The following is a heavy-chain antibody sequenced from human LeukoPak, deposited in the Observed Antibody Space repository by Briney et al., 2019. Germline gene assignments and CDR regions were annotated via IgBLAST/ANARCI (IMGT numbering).Heavy chain of an antibody. CDR1: GFTFSNYA. CDR3: AKVYSSSWYDAYFDY. Sequence: GGSLRLSCAASGFTFSNYAMSWVRQAPGKGLEWVSAISGSGISTYYADSVKGRFTISRDHSKNTLDLQMNSLRVEDTAVYYCAKVYSSSWYDAYFDYWGQGTLVTVSS. J-gene: IGHJ4*02. D-gene: IGHD6-13*01. CDR2: ISGSGIST. V-gene: IGHV3-23*01.